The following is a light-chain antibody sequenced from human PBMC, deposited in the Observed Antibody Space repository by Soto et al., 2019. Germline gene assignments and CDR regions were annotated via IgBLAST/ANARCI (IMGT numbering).Light chain of an antibody. J-gene: IGKJ2*01. CDR1: QSISSD. Sequence: EIVMTQSPVTLSVSPGERATLSCRASQSISSDLAWYQQKPGQAPRLLIYGAFTRATGIPGRFSGSGSGTEFTLTISSLQSEDVAVYYCQQYNTWPLTFGQGTKLEIK. CDR2: GAF. V-gene: IGKV3-15*01. CDR3: QQYNTWPLT.